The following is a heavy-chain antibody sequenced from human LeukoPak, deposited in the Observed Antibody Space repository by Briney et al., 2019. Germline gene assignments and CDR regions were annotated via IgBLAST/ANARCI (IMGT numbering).Heavy chain of an antibody. CDR2: IYPGDSDT. CDR1: GYSFTSYW. CDR3: ARLTMVRGVINNWFDP. D-gene: IGHD3-10*01. V-gene: IGHV5-51*01. J-gene: IGHJ5*02. Sequence: GESLKISCKGSGYSFTSYWIGWVRQMPGKGLEWMEIIYPGDSDTRYSPSFQGQVTISADKSISTAYLQWSSLKASDTAMYYCARLTMVRGVINNWFDPWGQGTLVTVSS.